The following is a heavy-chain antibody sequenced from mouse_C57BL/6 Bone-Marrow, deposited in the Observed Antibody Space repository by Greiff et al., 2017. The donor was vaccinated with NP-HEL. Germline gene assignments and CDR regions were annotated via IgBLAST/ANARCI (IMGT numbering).Heavy chain of an antibody. Sequence: QVQLQQPGAELVRPGTSVKLSCKASGYTFTSYWMHWVKQRPGQGLEWIGVIDPSDSYTNYNQKFKGKATLTVDTSSSTAYMQLSSLTSEDSAVYYGARSMRWLLRRLAYWGQGTLVTVSA. V-gene: IGHV1-59*01. D-gene: IGHD2-3*01. CDR1: GYTFTSYW. J-gene: IGHJ3*01. CDR2: IDPSDSYT. CDR3: ARSMRWLLRRLAY.